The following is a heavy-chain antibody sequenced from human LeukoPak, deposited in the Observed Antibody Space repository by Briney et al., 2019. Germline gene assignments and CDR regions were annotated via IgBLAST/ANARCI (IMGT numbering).Heavy chain of an antibody. V-gene: IGHV5-51*01. D-gene: IGHD2-2*01. CDR1: GYSFTTYW. CDR3: ARGYCSSSSCYRFDS. J-gene: IGHJ4*02. CDR2: IYPGDSDT. Sequence: GESLKISCKGSGYSFTTYWIGWVRQVPGKGLEWMGIIYPGDSDTRYSPSFQGQVTISADKSISTAYLQWSSLKASDTAMYYCARGYCSSSSCYRFDSWGQGTLVTVSS.